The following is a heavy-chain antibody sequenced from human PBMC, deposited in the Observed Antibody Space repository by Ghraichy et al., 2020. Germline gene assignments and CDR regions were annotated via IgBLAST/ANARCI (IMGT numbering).Heavy chain of an antibody. V-gene: IGHV4-39*01. CDR3: ARRQPLASPGDIAFDI. CDR1: GDSVSSSSHY. D-gene: IGHD6-13*01. J-gene: IGHJ3*02. CDR2: INYGGGT. Sequence: SETLSLTCTVSGDSVSSSSHYWGWIRQPPGKGLEWIGSINYGGGTYYNRSLKSRLTMSIDTSNNQFSLKLSSVTAADTAVYYCARRQPLASPGDIAFDIWGQGTVVTVSS.